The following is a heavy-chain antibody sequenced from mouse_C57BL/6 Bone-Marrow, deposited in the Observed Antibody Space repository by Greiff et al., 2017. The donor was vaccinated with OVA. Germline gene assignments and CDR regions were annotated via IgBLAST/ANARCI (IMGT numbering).Heavy chain of an antibody. CDR1: GYTFTDYY. Sequence: VQLQQSGPVLVKPGASVKMSCKASGYTFTDYYMNWVKQSHGKSLEWIGVINPYNGGTSYNQKFKGKATLTVDKSSSTAYMELNRLTSEDSEVYYCASGYYGSNAFDYWGQGTTLTVSS. J-gene: IGHJ2*01. CDR2: INPYNGGT. D-gene: IGHD1-1*01. V-gene: IGHV1-19*01. CDR3: ASGYYGSNAFDY.